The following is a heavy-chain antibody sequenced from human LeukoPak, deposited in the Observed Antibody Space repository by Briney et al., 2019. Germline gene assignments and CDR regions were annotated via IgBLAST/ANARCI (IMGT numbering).Heavy chain of an antibody. V-gene: IGHV4-34*01. CDR2: INHSGST. D-gene: IGHD1-26*01. CDR3: ARVGSAGSYLNWYFDL. J-gene: IGHJ2*01. CDR1: GGSFSGYY. Sequence: SETLSLTCAVYGGSFSGYYWSWIRQPPGKGLEWIGEINHSGSTYYNPSLKSRVTISVDTSKNQFSLKLSSVTAADTAVYYCARVGSAGSYLNWYFDLWGRGTLVTVSS.